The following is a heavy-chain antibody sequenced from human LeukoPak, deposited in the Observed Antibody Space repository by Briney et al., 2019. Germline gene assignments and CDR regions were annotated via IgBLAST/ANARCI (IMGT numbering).Heavy chain of an antibody. CDR3: ATYSSRWSVAED. D-gene: IGHD6-13*01. Sequence: GGSLRLSCAASGFTFSGSAMHWVRQAPGKGLEWVGRIKSKTAGGTTEFAAPVKGRFTISRDDSKNTLYLQMNSLKTEDTAVYYCATYSSRWSVAEDWGQGALVTVSS. V-gene: IGHV3-15*01. J-gene: IGHJ4*02. CDR1: GFTFSGSA. CDR2: IKSKTAGGTT.